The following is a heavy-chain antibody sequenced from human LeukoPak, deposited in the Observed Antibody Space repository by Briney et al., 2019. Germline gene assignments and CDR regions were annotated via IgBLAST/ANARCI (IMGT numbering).Heavy chain of an antibody. V-gene: IGHV3-73*01. CDR3: TRQDSSGLT. CDR2: IRSKANSYAT. Sequence: HPGGSLRLSCAASGFTFSGSAMHWVRQASGKGLEWVGRIRSKANSYATAYAASVKGRFTISRDDSKNTAYLQMNSLKTEDTAVYYCTRQDSSGLTWGQGTLVTVSS. D-gene: IGHD6-19*01. J-gene: IGHJ5*02. CDR1: GFTFSGSA.